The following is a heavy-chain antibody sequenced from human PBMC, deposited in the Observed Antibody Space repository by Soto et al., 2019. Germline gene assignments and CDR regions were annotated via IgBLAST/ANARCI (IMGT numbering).Heavy chain of an antibody. D-gene: IGHD5-12*01. Sequence: SETLSLTCAVYGGSFSGYYWTWIRQPPGTGLEWIGEINHSGSTNYNPSLKSRVTISVDTSKNQFSLKLTSVTAADTAVYYCARRFSRDGYNWFDYWGQGTLVTVS. CDR1: GGSFSGYY. J-gene: IGHJ4*02. V-gene: IGHV4-34*01. CDR3: ARRFSRDGYNWFDY. CDR2: INHSGST.